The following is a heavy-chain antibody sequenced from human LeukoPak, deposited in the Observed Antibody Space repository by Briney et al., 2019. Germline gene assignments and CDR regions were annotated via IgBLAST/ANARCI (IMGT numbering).Heavy chain of an antibody. CDR1: GGSISSGDYY. Sequence: SETLSLTCTVSGGSISSGDYYWSWIRQPTGKGLEWIGYIYYSGSTYYNPSLKSRVTISVDTSKNQFSLKLSSVTAADTAVYYCARDAHWGLGWFDPWGQGTLVTVSS. D-gene: IGHD3-16*01. V-gene: IGHV4-30-4*08. CDR2: IYYSGST. CDR3: ARDAHWGLGWFDP. J-gene: IGHJ5*02.